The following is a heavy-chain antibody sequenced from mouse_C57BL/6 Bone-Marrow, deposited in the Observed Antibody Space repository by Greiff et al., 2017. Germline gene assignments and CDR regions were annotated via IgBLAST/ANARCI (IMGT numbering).Heavy chain of an antibody. Sequence: EVQVVESGGGLVQPGGSLKLSCAASGFTFSDYYMYWVRQTPEQRLEWVAYISNGGGSTYYPDTVKGRFTISRDNAKNTLYLQMSRLKSEDTAMYYCARHSSYEWYFDVWGTGTTVTVSA. J-gene: IGHJ1*03. D-gene: IGHD1-1*01. CDR3: ARHSSYEWYFDV. CDR1: GFTFSDYY. V-gene: IGHV5-12*01. CDR2: ISNGGGST.